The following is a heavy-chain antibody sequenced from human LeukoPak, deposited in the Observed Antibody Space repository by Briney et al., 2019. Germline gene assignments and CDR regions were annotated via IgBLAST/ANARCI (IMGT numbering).Heavy chain of an antibody. CDR1: GFTFSSDS. J-gene: IGHJ4*02. V-gene: IGHV3-21*01. D-gene: IGHD3-10*01. CDR3: VRKRVRLTATRDLDF. CDR2: ISSSSSYI. Sequence: GGCLRLSRAAYGFTFSSDSMNSVRQAPGKGLGWVSSISSSSSYIYYAESVKGRFTIYRAHAKNSPYLQINSLRAYDTAVYECVRKRVRLTATRDLDFWGQRTLLTVFS.